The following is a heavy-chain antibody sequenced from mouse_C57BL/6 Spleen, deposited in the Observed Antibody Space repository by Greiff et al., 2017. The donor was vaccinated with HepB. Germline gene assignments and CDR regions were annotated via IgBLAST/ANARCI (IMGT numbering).Heavy chain of an antibody. CDR1: GYTFTSYW. J-gene: IGHJ3*01. CDR3: VIYYYGSSYEGFAY. CDR2: IHPNSGST. V-gene: IGHV1-64*01. D-gene: IGHD1-1*01. Sequence: VQLQQSGAELVKPGASVKLSCKASGYTFTSYWMHWVKQRPGQGLEWIGMIHPNSGSTNYNEKFKSKATLTVDKSSSTAYMQLSSLTSEDSAVYYCVIYYYGSSYEGFAYWGQGTLVTVSA.